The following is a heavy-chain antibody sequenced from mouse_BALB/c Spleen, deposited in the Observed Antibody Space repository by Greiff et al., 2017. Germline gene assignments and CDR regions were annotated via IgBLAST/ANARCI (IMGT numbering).Heavy chain of an antibody. J-gene: IGHJ3*01. CDR1: GYSFTSYY. Sequence: VQLQQSGPELMKPGASVKISCKASGYSFTSYYMHWVKQSHGKILEWIGYIDPFNGGTSYNQKFKGKATLTVDKSSSTAYMHLSSLTSEDSAVYYCATARAKAWFAYWGQGTLVTVSA. CDR3: ATARAKAWFAY. V-gene: IGHV1-31*01. CDR2: IDPFNGGT. D-gene: IGHD3-2*01.